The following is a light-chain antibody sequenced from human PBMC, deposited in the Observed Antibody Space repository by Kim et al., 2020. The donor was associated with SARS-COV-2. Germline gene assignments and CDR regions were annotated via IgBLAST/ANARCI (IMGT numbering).Light chain of an antibody. CDR1: KLGDKY. J-gene: IGLJ1*01. CDR2: QDS. Sequence: SYELTQPPSVSVSPGQTASITCSGDKLGDKYACWYQQKPGQSPVLVIYQDSKRPSGIPERFSGSNSGNTATLTISGTQAMDEAVYYCQAWDSSTDVFGTGTKVTVL. CDR3: QAWDSSTDV. V-gene: IGLV3-1*01.